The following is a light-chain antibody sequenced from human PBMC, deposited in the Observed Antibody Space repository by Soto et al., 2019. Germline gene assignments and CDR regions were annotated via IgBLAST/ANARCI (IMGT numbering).Light chain of an antibody. CDR3: QQCGSSPWT. Sequence: EIVMTQSPATLSVSPGERATLSCRASQSVRSNLAWYQQKPGQAPRLLIYAASSRATGIPDRFSGGGSGTDFTLTISRLEPEDFAVYYCQQCGSSPWTFGQGTKVDI. CDR1: QSVRSN. V-gene: IGKV3-20*01. CDR2: AAS. J-gene: IGKJ1*01.